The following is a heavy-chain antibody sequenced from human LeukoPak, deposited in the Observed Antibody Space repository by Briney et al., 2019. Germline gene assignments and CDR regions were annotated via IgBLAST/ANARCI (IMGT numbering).Heavy chain of an antibody. CDR2: ISGSGGST. CDR3: AKDGRSSGWAYYFDY. Sequence: GGSLRLSCAASGFTFSSYAMSWVRQAPGKGLEWVLAISGSGGSTYYADSVKGRFTISRDNSKNTLYLQMNSLRAEDTAVYYCAKDGRSSGWAYYFDYWGQGTLVTVSS. J-gene: IGHJ4*02. CDR1: GFTFSSYA. V-gene: IGHV3-23*01. D-gene: IGHD6-19*01.